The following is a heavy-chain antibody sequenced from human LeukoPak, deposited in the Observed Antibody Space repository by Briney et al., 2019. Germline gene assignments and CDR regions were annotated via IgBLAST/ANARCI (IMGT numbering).Heavy chain of an antibody. CDR2: IYYSGST. D-gene: IGHD5-18*01. CDR3: ARHEYSYGSYYFDY. CDR1: GGXISSYY. J-gene: IGHJ4*02. Sequence: SETLSLTCTVSGGXISSYYCSWIRQPPGKGLEWIGYIYYSGSTNYNPSLKSRVTISVDTSKNQFSLKLSSVTAADTAVYYCARHEYSYGSYYFDYWGQGTLVTVSS. V-gene: IGHV4-59*08.